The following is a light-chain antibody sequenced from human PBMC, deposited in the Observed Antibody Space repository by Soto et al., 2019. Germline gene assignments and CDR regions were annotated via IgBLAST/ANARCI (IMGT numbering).Light chain of an antibody. J-gene: IGKJ1*01. CDR2: ETS. Sequence: DTHMTQSPSSLSASVGDRVTITFRASQNVRSYLNWYQQKPGKAPNLLIYETSTLQSGVPSRFSGDGYGTDFTLSISSLHPEDFATYYCQQTFSTPRTFGQGTKVDI. V-gene: IGKV1-39*01. CDR3: QQTFSTPRT. CDR1: QNVRSY.